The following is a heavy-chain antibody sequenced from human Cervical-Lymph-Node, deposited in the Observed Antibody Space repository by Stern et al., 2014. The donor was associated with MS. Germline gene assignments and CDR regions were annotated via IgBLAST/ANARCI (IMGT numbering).Heavy chain of an antibody. J-gene: IGHJ4*02. CDR3: TRAFYGSQFGY. CDR2: IIAGSGDT. CDR1: GYTFTSFA. Sequence: VQLVESGAEVKKPGASVKVACEASGYTFTSFAIHWVRQVPGQWLAWLGWIIAGSGDTKYSQKFQDRVTITRDTSANTAYMEMSSLRSEDTAVYYCTRAFYGSQFGYWGQGTLVIVSS. D-gene: IGHD6-19*01. V-gene: IGHV1-3*01.